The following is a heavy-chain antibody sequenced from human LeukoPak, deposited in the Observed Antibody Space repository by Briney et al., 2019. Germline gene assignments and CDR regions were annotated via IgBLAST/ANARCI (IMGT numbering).Heavy chain of an antibody. CDR1: GFTFSSYA. CDR2: IINSGGST. J-gene: IGHJ4*02. V-gene: IGHV3-23*01. Sequence: GGSLRLSCAASGFTFSSYAMSWVRQAPGKGLEWVSTIINSGGSTYYADSVKGRFTISRDSSKNTLYLQMNSLRDEDTAVYYCAKDIYGDYGGLDYRGQGTLVTASS. CDR3: AKDIYGDYGGLDY. D-gene: IGHD4-17*01.